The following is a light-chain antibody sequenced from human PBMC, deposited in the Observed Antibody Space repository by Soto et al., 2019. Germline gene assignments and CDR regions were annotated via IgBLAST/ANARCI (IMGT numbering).Light chain of an antibody. CDR1: ALPKQY. V-gene: IGLV3-25*02. J-gene: IGLJ1*01. Sequence: SYELTQPPSVSVSPGQTARITCSGDALPKQYAYWYQQMPGQAPVLVVRDDSDRHSGIPERFSGSNSGNTATLTISRVEAGDEADYYCCLYAVTFYVFGTGTKVTVL. CDR3: CLYAVTFYV. CDR2: DDS.